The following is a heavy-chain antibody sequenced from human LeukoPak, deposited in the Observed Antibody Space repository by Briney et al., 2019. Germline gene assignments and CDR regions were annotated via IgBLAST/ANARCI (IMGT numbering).Heavy chain of an antibody. CDR1: GFTFSSYS. Sequence: GGSLRLSCAASGFTFSSYSMNWVRQAPGKGLEWVSSISSSSSYIYYADSVKGRFTISRDNAKNSLYLQMNSLRAEDTAVYYCARARELEPYFDYWGQETLVTVSS. D-gene: IGHD1-26*01. J-gene: IGHJ4*02. CDR2: ISSSSSYI. CDR3: ARARELEPYFDY. V-gene: IGHV3-21*01.